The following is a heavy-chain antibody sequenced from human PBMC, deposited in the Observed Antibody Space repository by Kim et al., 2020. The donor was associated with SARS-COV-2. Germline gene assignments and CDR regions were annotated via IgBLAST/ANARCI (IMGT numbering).Heavy chain of an antibody. J-gene: IGHJ4*02. Sequence: GGSLRLSCVASGFTFSSYSMTWVRQAPGKGLEWVSSISYSSSYIYYADSVKGRFTISRNNAKNSLYLQMNSLRAEDTAVYYCARDRELGSGSSCYLYWGQGTLVTVSS. V-gene: IGHV3-21*01. CDR2: ISYSSSYI. CDR3: ARDRELGSGSSCYLY. CDR1: GFTFSSYS. D-gene: IGHD2-15*01.